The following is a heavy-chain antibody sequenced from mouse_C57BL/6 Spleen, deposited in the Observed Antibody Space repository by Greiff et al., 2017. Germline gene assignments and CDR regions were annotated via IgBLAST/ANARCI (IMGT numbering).Heavy chain of an antibody. J-gene: IGHJ2*01. CDR2: ISSGSSTI. V-gene: IGHV5-17*01. D-gene: IGHD2-5*01. CDR3: ARAPYSNYYFDY. Sequence: EVQRVESGGGLVKPGGSLKLSCAASGFTFSDYGMHWVRQAPEKGLEWVAYISSGSSTIYYADTVKGRFTISRDNAKNTLFLQMTSLRSEDTAMYYCARAPYSNYYFDYWGQGTTLTVSS. CDR1: GFTFSDYG.